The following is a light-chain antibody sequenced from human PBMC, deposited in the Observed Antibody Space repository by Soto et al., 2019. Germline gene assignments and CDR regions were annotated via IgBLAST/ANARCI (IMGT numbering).Light chain of an antibody. CDR2: DAS. V-gene: IGKV1-5*01. Sequence: DIQMTQSPSTLSASVGDRVTITCRASQSISSWLAWYQQKPGKAPKLLIYDASSLESGVPSRFSGSGSGTEFTLTISSLQPDDFATYYCQQYNSDRLTFGGGTKVEIK. CDR3: QQYNSDRLT. J-gene: IGKJ4*01. CDR1: QSISSW.